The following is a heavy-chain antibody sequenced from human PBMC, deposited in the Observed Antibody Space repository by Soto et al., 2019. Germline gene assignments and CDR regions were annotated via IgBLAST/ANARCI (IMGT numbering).Heavy chain of an antibody. CDR3: ARESGGATATLDHYYFYMDV. CDR1: GDSFNDYY. D-gene: IGHD5-12*01. J-gene: IGHJ6*03. V-gene: IGHV1-2*02. CDR2: INPNGGVT. Sequence: VQLVQSGAEVKKPGASVKVSCKTSGDSFNDYYIHWVRQAPGQGLEWMGWINPNGGVTKYAQKFKGRVTVSRDTSIRTVYLELSSLRSDDTAVYYCARESGGATATLDHYYFYMDVWGKGTTVTVSS.